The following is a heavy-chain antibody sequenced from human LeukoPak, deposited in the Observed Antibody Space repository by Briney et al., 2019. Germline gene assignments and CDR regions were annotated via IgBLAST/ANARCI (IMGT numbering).Heavy chain of an antibody. D-gene: IGHD2-15*01. J-gene: IGHJ5*02. Sequence: SETLSLTCAVYGGSFSGYYWSWIRQPPGKGLEWIGEIDHTGITNYNPSLKSRVTISVDTSSNQFSLKLSSVTAADTAVYYCARGVVGYNWFDPWGQGTLVTVSS. V-gene: IGHV4-34*01. CDR1: GGSFSGYY. CDR2: IDHTGIT. CDR3: ARGVVGYNWFDP.